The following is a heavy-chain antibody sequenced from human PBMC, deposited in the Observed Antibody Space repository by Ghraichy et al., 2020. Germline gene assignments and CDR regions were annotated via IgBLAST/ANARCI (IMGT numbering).Heavy chain of an antibody. CDR3: ARPYSSGWSDSFDI. V-gene: IGHV5-51*01. D-gene: IGHD6-19*01. CDR2: IFPGDSDA. Sequence: GESLNISCKTSGYSFTNYWIGWVRQMPGKGLEWMGIIFPGDSDARYSPSFQGQVTMSADKSISTASLQLNSLKASDSAMYYCARPYSSGWSDSFDIWGQGTMVTVSS. CDR1: GYSFTNYW. J-gene: IGHJ3*02.